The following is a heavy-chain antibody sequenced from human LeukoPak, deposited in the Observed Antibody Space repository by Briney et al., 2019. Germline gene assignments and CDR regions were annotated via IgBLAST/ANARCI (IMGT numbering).Heavy chain of an antibody. CDR3: ARVLPRGGGDVFDI. CDR2: IDTAGDT. J-gene: IGHJ3*02. CDR1: GFTFSSSA. Sequence: GGSLRLSCAASGFTFSSSAMSWVRQAPGKGLEWVSAIDTAGDTYYPGSVKGRFTISRESAKNSLYLQMNSLTAGDTAVYYCARVLPRGGGDVFDIWGQGTMVTVSS. D-gene: IGHD4-23*01. V-gene: IGHV3-13*01.